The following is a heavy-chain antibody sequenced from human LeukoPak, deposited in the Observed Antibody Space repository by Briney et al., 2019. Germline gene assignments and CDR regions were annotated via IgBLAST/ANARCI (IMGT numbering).Heavy chain of an antibody. Sequence: SETLSLTCTVSGGSISSSSYYWGWISQPPGKGLEWIGSIYYSGSTYYNPSLKSRVTISVDTSKNQFSLKLSSVTAADTAVYYCASVYLDLRYFDWLFQNWFDPWGQGTLVTVSS. D-gene: IGHD3-9*01. CDR2: IYYSGST. J-gene: IGHJ5*02. CDR1: GGSISSSSYY. CDR3: ASVYLDLRYFDWLFQNWFDP. V-gene: IGHV4-39*07.